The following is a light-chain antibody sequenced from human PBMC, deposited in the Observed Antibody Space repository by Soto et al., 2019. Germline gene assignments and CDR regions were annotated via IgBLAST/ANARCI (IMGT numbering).Light chain of an antibody. Sequence: EIVLTQSPATLSLSPGERATLSCRASQSVSSYLAWYQQKPGQAPRLLIYDASNRATGIPARFSGSGSGTDFPLTISSLEPEDFAVYYCQQRDNWPPITFGQGTRLEIK. V-gene: IGKV3-11*01. CDR1: QSVSSY. CDR2: DAS. J-gene: IGKJ5*01. CDR3: QQRDNWPPIT.